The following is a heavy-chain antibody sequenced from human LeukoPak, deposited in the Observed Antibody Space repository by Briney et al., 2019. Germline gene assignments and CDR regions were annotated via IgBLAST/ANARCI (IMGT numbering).Heavy chain of an antibody. D-gene: IGHD1-14*01. Sequence: SETLSLTCTISGGSISSYYWSWIRQPPGKGLEWIGYIYYSGSTNYNPSLKSRVTISVDTSKNQFSLKLSSVTAADTAVYYCARGYTPYYFDYWGQGTLVTVSS. CDR1: GGSISSYY. J-gene: IGHJ4*02. V-gene: IGHV4-59*01. CDR2: IYYSGST. CDR3: ARGYTPYYFDY.